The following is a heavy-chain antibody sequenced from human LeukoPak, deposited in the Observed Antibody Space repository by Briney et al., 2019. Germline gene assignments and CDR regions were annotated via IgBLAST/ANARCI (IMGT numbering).Heavy chain of an antibody. J-gene: IGHJ3*02. D-gene: IGHD3-22*01. CDR1: ESSFSNYA. CDR2: ISGSGDST. Sequence: PTGGSLRLSCTASESSFSNYAMSWVRQAPGKGLEWALGISGSGDSTYYAGFVKGRFTISRDNSKNTLYLQMNSLRAEDTAVYYCAKDCTYYYDSSSQTRGAFDIWGQGTMVTVSS. CDR3: AKDCTYYYDSSSQTRGAFDI. V-gene: IGHV3-23*01.